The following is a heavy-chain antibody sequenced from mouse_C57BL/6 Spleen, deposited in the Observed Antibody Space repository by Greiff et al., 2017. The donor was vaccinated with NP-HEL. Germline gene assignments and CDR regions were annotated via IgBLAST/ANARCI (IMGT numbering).Heavy chain of an antibody. Sequence: DVHLVESGPELVKPGASVKIPCKASGYTFTDYNMDWVKQSHGKSLEWIGDINPNNGGTIYNQKFKGKATLTVDKSSSTAYMELRSLTSEDTAVYYCARGDYGSSYFAYWGQGTLVTVSA. CDR3: ARGDYGSSYFAY. V-gene: IGHV1-18*01. D-gene: IGHD1-1*01. J-gene: IGHJ3*01. CDR2: INPNNGGT. CDR1: GYTFTDYN.